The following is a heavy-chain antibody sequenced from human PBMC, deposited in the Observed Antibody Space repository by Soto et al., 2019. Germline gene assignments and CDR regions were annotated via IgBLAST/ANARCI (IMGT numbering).Heavy chain of an antibody. J-gene: IGHJ4*02. CDR3: ARVGLMITFGGVTPGDY. D-gene: IGHD3-16*01. CDR2: ISAYNGNT. Sequence: ASVKVSCKASGYTFTSYGISWVRQAPGQGLEWMGWISAYNGNTNYAQKLQGRVTMTTDTSTSTAYMELRSLRSDDTAVYYCARVGLMITFGGVTPGDYWGQGTLVTVSS. V-gene: IGHV1-18*01. CDR1: GYTFTSYG.